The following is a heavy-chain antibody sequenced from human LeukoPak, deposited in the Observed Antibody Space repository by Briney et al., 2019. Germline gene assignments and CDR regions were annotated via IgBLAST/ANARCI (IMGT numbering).Heavy chain of an antibody. Sequence: SETLSLTCTVSGGSIRSGRYFWSWIRQHPVKGLEWIGYPSSSGSAYYNPSLKSRVTISQDTSERQFSLKMSSVTAADTALYYCARGNDRMVSGYYFDYWGQGTLVTVSS. V-gene: IGHV4-31*03. J-gene: IGHJ4*02. CDR1: GGSIRSGRYF. D-gene: IGHD1-1*01. CDR3: ARGNDRMVSGYYFDY. CDR2: PSSSGSA.